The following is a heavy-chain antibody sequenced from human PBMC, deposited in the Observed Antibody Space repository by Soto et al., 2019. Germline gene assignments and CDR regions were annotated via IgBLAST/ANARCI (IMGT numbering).Heavy chain of an antibody. CDR2: ISAYNGNT. D-gene: IGHD6-6*01. Sequence: QVQLVQSGAEVKKPGASVKVSCKASGYTFTSYGISWVRQAPGQGLEWMGWISAYNGNTNYAQKLQGRVTMTTDTSTSTAYVELRSLRSDDTAVYYCARAAPYYYYYYGMDVWGQGTTVTVSS. V-gene: IGHV1-18*04. J-gene: IGHJ6*02. CDR3: ARAAPYYYYYYGMDV. CDR1: GYTFTSYG.